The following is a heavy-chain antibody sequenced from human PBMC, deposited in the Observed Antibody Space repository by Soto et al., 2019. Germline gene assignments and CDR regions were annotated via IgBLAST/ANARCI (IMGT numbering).Heavy chain of an antibody. V-gene: IGHV1-69*01. CDR2: IIPIFGTA. CDR3: ARMSSSEPNYYYYGMDV. Sequence: QVQLVQSGAEVKKPGSSVKVSCKASGGTFSSYAISWVRQAPGQGLEWMGGIIPIFGTANYAQKFQGRVTITADDSTSTAYMELSSLRSEDTAVYYCARMSSSEPNYYYYGMDVWGQGTTVTVSS. CDR1: GGTFSSYA. J-gene: IGHJ6*02. D-gene: IGHD6-6*01.